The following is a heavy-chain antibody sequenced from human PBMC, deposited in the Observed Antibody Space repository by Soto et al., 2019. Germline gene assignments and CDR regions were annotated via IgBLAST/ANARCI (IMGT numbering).Heavy chain of an antibody. D-gene: IGHD2-2*02. CDR2: ISAYNGNT. CDR3: ARDLSVPAAIFLRRNWFDP. J-gene: IGHJ5*02. V-gene: IGHV1-18*04. CDR1: GYTFTSYG. Sequence: AAVKVSCKASGYTFTSYGISWVRQAPGQGLEWMGWISAYNGNTNYAQKLQGRVTMTTDTSTSTAYMELRSLRSDDTAVYYCARDLSVPAAIFLRRNWFDPWGQGTLVTVSS.